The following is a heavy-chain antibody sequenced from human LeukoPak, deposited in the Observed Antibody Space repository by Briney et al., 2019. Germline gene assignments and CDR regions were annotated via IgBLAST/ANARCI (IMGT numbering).Heavy chain of an antibody. CDR3: ATDQDYGDYG. CDR1: GGSISSGDYY. D-gene: IGHD4-17*01. V-gene: IGHV4-30-4*08. Sequence: SETLSLTCTVSGGSISSGDYYWSWIRQPPGKGLEWIGYIYYSGSTYYNPSLKSRVTISVDTSKNQFSLKLSSVTASDTAVYYCATDQDYGDYGWGQGTLVTVSS. J-gene: IGHJ4*02. CDR2: IYYSGST.